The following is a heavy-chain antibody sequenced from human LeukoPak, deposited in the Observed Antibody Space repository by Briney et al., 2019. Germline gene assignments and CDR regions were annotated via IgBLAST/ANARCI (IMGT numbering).Heavy chain of an antibody. CDR1: GYTLTELS. V-gene: IGHV1-24*01. Sequence: GASVKVSCKVSGYTLTELSMHWVRHAPGKGLEWMGGFDPEDGETIYAQKFQGRVTMTEDTSTDTAYMELSSLRSEDTAVYYCATFRLATETYYYDSSGPKGRFDPWGQGTLVTVSS. CDR2: FDPEDGET. D-gene: IGHD3-22*01. CDR3: ATFRLATETYYYDSSGPKGRFDP. J-gene: IGHJ5*02.